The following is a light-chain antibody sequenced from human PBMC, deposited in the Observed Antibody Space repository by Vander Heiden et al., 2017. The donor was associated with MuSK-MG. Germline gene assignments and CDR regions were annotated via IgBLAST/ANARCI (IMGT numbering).Light chain of an antibody. CDR2: VNSNGSH. Sequence: QLVLTPSPSASASLGASVPLTCTLGNRHSNYAIAWHQQHPAKRPRVLMKVNSNGSHSEGDGISDGFSGSSSGAERNLIIARLQAEDEDDYYGQTWGTGVVFGGGTKLTVL. J-gene: IGLJ2*01. CDR3: QTWGTGVV. V-gene: IGLV4-69*01. CDR1: NRHSNYA.